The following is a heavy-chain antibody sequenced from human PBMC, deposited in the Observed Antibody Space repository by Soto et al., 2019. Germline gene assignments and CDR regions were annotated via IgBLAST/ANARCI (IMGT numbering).Heavy chain of an antibody. CDR2: IKSDGGST. CDR3: ARGAKGAYYLDV. J-gene: IGHJ6*03. CDR1: GFTFSDFW. D-gene: IGHD2-21*01. Sequence: EVQLVESGGGLVQPGGSLRLSCAASGFTFSDFWLHWVRQTPGKGLVWVSRIKSDGGSTNYADSVKGRFTISRDNAKNTVYLLMDSLRAEDTAVSYCARGAKGAYYLDVWGKGTTVTVSS. V-gene: IGHV3-74*01.